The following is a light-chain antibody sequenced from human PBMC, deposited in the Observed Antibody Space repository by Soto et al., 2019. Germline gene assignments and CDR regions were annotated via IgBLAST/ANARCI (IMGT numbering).Light chain of an antibody. CDR3: QTWGTGIWV. CDR1: SGRITHA. CDR2: FNIDGSH. Sequence: QLVLTQMSSASASLGASVKLTCTLSSGRITHAIAWHQQQAEKGPRYLMKFNIDGSHNKGDGIPDRFSGSTSGADYYLTISSLQSEDEADYYCQTWGTGIWVFGGGTKLTVL. V-gene: IGLV4-69*02. J-gene: IGLJ2*01.